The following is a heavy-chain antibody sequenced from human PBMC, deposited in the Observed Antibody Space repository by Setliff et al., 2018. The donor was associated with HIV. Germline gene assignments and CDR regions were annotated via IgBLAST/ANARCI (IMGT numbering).Heavy chain of an antibody. J-gene: IGHJ3*02. CDR3: ARGATYWHDASGYAKSALDAFDI. Sequence: LSLTCTVSGGSISSYYWSWIRQPPGKGLEWIGYIYYSGSTNYNPSLKSRVSISVDTSKNQFSLNLNSVPAADTAVYYCARGATYWHDASGYAKSALDAFDIWGQGTMVTVSS. D-gene: IGHD3-22*01. V-gene: IGHV4-59*08. CDR2: IYYSGST. CDR1: GGSISSYY.